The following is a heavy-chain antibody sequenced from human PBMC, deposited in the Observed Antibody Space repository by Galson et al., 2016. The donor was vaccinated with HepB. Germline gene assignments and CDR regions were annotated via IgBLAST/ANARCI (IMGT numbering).Heavy chain of an antibody. Sequence: SETLSLTCTVSGGSISNDFWSWIRQPAEKGLEWIGRIYTSGSTNYNPSLKSRVTMSVDTSKNQCSLKLSSVTAADTAVYYCARDATYAFWSNYPPGAFDIWGRGTIVTVSS. V-gene: IGHV4-4*07. CDR3: ARDATYAFWSNYPPGAFDI. D-gene: IGHD3-3*01. CDR2: IYTSGST. J-gene: IGHJ3*02. CDR1: GGSISNDF.